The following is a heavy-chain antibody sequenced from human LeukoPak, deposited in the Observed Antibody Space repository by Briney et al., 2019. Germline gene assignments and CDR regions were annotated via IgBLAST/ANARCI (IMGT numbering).Heavy chain of an antibody. Sequence: SPTLSLTCTVSGPSISSSYWSSIRQPPGKWLEWIGYLSYSESTNYNPSLKIRVTISADTSKNQVSLTLSSVTAADTAVYYCARHPELYFFDYWGQGTLVTVSS. CDR1: GPSISSSY. D-gene: IGHD3-10*01. CDR3: ARHPELYFFDY. V-gene: IGHV4-59*08. CDR2: LSYSEST. J-gene: IGHJ4*02.